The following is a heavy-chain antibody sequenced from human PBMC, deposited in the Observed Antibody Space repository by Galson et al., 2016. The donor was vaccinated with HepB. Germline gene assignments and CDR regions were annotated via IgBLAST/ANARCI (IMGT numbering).Heavy chain of an antibody. J-gene: IGHJ3*01. Sequence: SLRLSCACSGFIVNVYAVHWVRQAPGKGLEWLGLIAYDGGHNYYADSVKGRFTISREKSNNTVYLEMNTLRSDDTAVYYCAREMGYSHDNTGYSPRNRDGFDLWGQGTMVTVSS. CDR3: AREMGYSHDNTGYSPRNRDGFDL. D-gene: IGHD3-9*01. CDR2: IAYDGGHN. CDR1: GFIVNVYA. V-gene: IGHV3-30*04.